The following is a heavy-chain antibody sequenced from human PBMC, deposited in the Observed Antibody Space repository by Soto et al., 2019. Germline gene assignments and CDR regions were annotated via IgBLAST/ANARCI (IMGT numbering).Heavy chain of an antibody. J-gene: IGHJ2*01. Sequence: QPPGKGLEWIGGINHIGSTNSNTSLKSRVTISVDTSKNQFSLKLSAVTAADTAVYYCVFFFQAEDGIRDVRSDSAFLLNRSSDL. V-gene: IGHV4-34*01. CDR3: VFFFQAEDGIRDVRSDSAFLLNRSSDL. CDR2: INHIGST. D-gene: IGHD3-10*02.